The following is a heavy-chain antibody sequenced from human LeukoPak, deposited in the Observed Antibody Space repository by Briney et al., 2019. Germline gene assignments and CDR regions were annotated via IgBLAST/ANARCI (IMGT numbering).Heavy chain of an antibody. V-gene: IGHV4-59*02. CDR1: GGSVSSYY. Sequence: SETLSLTCTVSGGSVSSYYWSWIRRPPGRGLEWIAYLSHSGSSDSNPSLTSRVTTLADTSKNQFSLKLTSVTAADTAGYYCARARYANAWYAFDIWGHGTMVTVSS. CDR2: LSHSGSS. CDR3: ARARYANAWYAFDI. J-gene: IGHJ3*02. D-gene: IGHD2-2*01.